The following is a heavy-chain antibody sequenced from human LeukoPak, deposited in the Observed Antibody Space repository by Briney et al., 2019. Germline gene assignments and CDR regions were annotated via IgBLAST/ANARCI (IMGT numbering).Heavy chain of an antibody. Sequence: SETLSLTCTVSGGSISSSNYYWGWIRQPPGKGLEWIGSIFYSGSTYYNPSLKSRVTISVDTSKNQFSLKLSSVTAADTAVYYCARHHRGDGYNSFDYWGQGTLVTVSS. V-gene: IGHV4-39*01. CDR3: ARHHRGDGYNSFDY. J-gene: IGHJ4*02. CDR1: GGSISSSNYY. D-gene: IGHD5-24*01. CDR2: IFYSGST.